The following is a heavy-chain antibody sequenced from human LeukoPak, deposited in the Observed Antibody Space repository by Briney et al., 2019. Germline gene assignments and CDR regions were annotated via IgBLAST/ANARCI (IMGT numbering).Heavy chain of an antibody. CDR1: GDSINRSSYY. CDR2: VYYTGTT. V-gene: IGHV4-39*01. J-gene: IGHJ4*02. Sequence: SETLSLTXTVSGDSINRSSYYWGWIRQPPGKGLEWIATVYYTGTTYYNPSLKSRVIISADTSKNQFSLRLSSVTAADTAVYHCVRQAGYFDYWGQGTLVTVSS. CDR3: VRQAGYFDY.